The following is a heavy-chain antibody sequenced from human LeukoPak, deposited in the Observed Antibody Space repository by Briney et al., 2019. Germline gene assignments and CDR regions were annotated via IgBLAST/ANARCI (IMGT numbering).Heavy chain of an antibody. J-gene: IGHJ4*02. V-gene: IGHV3-21*01. Sequence: GGSLRLSCAASGFTFSSYSMNWIRQAPGKGLEWVSSISSSTSYIYYADSVKGRFTISKGNAKNSLYLQMNSLRAEDTAVYYCARAGGSTVSHSDYWGQGTLVTVSS. CDR3: ARAGGSTVSHSDY. CDR2: ISSSTSYI. CDR1: GFTFSSYS. D-gene: IGHD4-17*01.